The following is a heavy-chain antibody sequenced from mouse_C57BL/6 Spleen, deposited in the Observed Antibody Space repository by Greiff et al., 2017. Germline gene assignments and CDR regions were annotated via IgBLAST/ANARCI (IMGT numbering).Heavy chain of an antibody. V-gene: IGHV2-6-1*01. D-gene: IGHD2-10*02. Sequence: VMLVESGPGLVAPSQSLSITCTVSGFSLTSYGVHWVRQPPGKGLEWLVVIWSDGSTTYNSALKSRLSISKDNSKSQVFLKMNSLQTDDTAMYYCARQRPYGNYDAMDYWGQGTSVTVSS. J-gene: IGHJ4*01. CDR2: IWSDGST. CDR1: GFSLTSYG. CDR3: ARQRPYGNYDAMDY.